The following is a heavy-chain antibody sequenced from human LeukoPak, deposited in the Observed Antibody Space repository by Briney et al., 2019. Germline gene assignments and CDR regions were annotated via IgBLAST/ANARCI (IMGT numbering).Heavy chain of an antibody. Sequence: GGSLRLSCAASGFTFSRYSMNWVRKAPGKGLELVSYISRSSDNIQYADSVKGRFTISRENAKNSLYLQMNSLRDEDTSVYYCARGGDYGDYLNYWGQGTLVTVSS. J-gene: IGHJ4*02. CDR3: ARGGDYGDYLNY. D-gene: IGHD4-17*01. V-gene: IGHV3-48*02. CDR2: ISRSSDNI. CDR1: GFTFSRYS.